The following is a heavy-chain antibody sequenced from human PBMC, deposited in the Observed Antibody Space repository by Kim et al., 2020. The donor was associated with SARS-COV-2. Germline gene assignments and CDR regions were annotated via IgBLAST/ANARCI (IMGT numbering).Heavy chain of an antibody. CDR1: GGSISSSNW. CDR2: IYHSGST. J-gene: IGHJ4*02. V-gene: IGHV4-4*02. D-gene: IGHD3-9*01. Sequence: SETLSLTCAVSGGSISSSNWWSWVRQPPGKGLEWIGEIYHSGSTNYNPSLKSRVTISVDKSKNQFSLKLSSVTAADTAVYYCARDSRRAKYDILTGSMPVHDYWGQGTLVTVSS. CDR3: ARDSRRAKYDILTGSMPVHDY.